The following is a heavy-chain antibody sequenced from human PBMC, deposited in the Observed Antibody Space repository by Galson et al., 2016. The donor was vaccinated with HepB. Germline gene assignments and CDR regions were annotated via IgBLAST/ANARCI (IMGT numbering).Heavy chain of an antibody. CDR3: AKAATPVFYYHGMDV. V-gene: IGHV3-23*01. CDR2: IDSSGHST. CDR1: GFTFGSYW. J-gene: IGHJ6*02. Sequence: SLRLSCAASGFTFGSYWMSWVRQAPGKGLEWVSAIDSSGHSTYYTDSVTGRFTISRDNSKNTLYLQMNSLRYEDTAVYYCAKAATPVFYYHGMDVWGQGTTVTVSS.